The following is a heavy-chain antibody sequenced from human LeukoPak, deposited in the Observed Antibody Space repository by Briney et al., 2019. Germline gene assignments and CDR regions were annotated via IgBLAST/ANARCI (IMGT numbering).Heavy chain of an antibody. J-gene: IGHJ4*02. V-gene: IGHV3-33*01. CDR1: GFTFNSYG. Sequence: GRSLRLSCAASGFTFNSYGMHWVRQAPGKRLEWVAVIWYDGSNKYYADSVKGRFSISRDNSKNTLYLQMNSLRAEDTAVYYCARDRGSGTFQGGYFDYWGQGTLVTVSS. D-gene: IGHD3-16*01. CDR2: IWYDGSNK. CDR3: ARDRGSGTFQGGYFDY.